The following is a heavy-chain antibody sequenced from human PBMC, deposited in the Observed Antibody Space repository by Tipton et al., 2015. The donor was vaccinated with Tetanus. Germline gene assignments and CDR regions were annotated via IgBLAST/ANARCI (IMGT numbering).Heavy chain of an antibody. CDR1: GGSVRSGDYS. V-gene: IGHV4-61*08. CDR3: ARPGVGGYTGYYFDF. D-gene: IGHD5-12*01. J-gene: IGHJ4*02. Sequence: TLSLTCTVSGGSVRSGDYSWNWIRQPPGKGLEWLAYVSYSGRTNSNYSLKSRVTISVDTSKNQFSLKLDSVTAADAAVYYCARPGVGGYTGYYFDFWGQGTVVTVSS. CDR2: VSYSGRT.